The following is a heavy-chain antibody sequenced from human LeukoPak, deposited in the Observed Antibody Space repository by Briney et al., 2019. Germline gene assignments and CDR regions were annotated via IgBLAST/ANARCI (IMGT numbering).Heavy chain of an antibody. CDR3: ARHRYDSSGWATDAFDI. Sequence: PSETLSLTCTVSGGSISSYYWTWIRQPPGKGLEWIGYIYYSGSTNYNSSLKSRVTISVDTSKNQFSLKLSSVTAADTAVYYCARHRYDSSGWATDAFDIWGLGTMVTVSA. D-gene: IGHD3-22*01. CDR2: IYYSGST. J-gene: IGHJ3*02. V-gene: IGHV4-59*08. CDR1: GGSISSYY.